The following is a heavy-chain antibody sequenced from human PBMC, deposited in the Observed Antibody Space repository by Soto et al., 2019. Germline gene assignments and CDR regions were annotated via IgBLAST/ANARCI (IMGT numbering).Heavy chain of an antibody. Sequence: ASVKVSCKASGFTFTSSAMQWVRQARGQRLEWIGWIVVGSGNTNYAQKFQERVTITRDMSTSTAYMELSSLRSEDTAVYYCAAGLDGSGSYLCWGQGTLVTVSS. J-gene: IGHJ4*02. CDR3: AAGLDGSGSYLC. V-gene: IGHV1-58*02. CDR2: IVVGSGNT. CDR1: GFTFTSSA. D-gene: IGHD3-10*01.